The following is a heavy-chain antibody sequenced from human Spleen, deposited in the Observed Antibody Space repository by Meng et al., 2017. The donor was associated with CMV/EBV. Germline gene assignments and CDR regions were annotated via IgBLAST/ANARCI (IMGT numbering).Heavy chain of an antibody. CDR1: DFTVSTNY. Sequence: CAVADFTVSTNYISWVRQAPGKGLEWVAVIYSNGNTYYPDSVKGRFTISRDNSKNTVFLQINSLRDEDTAVYYCAGDYYSSGSYWRYWGQGTLVTVSS. CDR2: IYSNGNT. J-gene: IGHJ4*02. CDR3: AGDYYSSGSYWRY. D-gene: IGHD3-10*01. V-gene: IGHV3-53*01.